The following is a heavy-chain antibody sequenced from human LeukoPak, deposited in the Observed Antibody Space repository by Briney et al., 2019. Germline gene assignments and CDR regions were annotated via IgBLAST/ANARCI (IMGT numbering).Heavy chain of an antibody. D-gene: IGHD3-16*02. Sequence: GGSLRLSCAASGFTFSDERMTWVRQAPGKGLEWVSSITSSSSNIYYADSVKGRFAISSDNAKKSLYLQMNSLRAEDTAVYYCARHRTASDYWGQGTLVTVSS. V-gene: IGHV3-21*01. CDR3: ARHRTASDY. J-gene: IGHJ4*02. CDR1: GFTFSDER. CDR2: ITSSSSNI.